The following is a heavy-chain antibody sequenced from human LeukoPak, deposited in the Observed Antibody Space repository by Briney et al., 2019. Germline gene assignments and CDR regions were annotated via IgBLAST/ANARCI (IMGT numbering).Heavy chain of an antibody. CDR3: AREGPYYYDSSGLEFIDY. V-gene: IGHV1-69*13. CDR2: IMPIFGTA. J-gene: IGHJ4*02. CDR1: GGTFSSYA. D-gene: IGHD3-22*01. Sequence: ASVKVSCKASGGTFSSYAISWVRQAPGQGLEWMGGIMPIFGTANYAQKFQGRVTITADESTSTAYMELSSLRSEDTAVYYCAREGPYYYDSSGLEFIDYWGQGTLVTVSS.